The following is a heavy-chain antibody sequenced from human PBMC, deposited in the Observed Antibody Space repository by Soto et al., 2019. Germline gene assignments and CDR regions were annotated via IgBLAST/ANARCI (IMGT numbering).Heavy chain of an antibody. J-gene: IGHJ6*02. CDR2: IIPIFGTA. D-gene: IGHD6-19*01. CDR1: GGTSSSYA. V-gene: IGHV1-69*01. Sequence: QVQLVQSGAEVKKPGSSVKVSCKASGGTSSSYAISWVRQAPGQGLEWMGGIIPIFGTANYAQKFQGRVTITADESTSTAYMELSSLRSEDTAVYYCARDYSSGWYGVYYYGMDVWGQGTTVTVSS. CDR3: ARDYSSGWYGVYYYGMDV.